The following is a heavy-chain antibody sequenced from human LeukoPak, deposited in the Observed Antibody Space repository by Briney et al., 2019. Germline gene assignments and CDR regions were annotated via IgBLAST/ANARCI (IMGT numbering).Heavy chain of an antibody. J-gene: IGHJ4*02. Sequence: ASVKVSCKASGGTFSSYAISWVRQAPGQGLEWMGRIIPILGIANYAQKFQGRVTITADKSTSTAYMELSSLRSEDTAVYYCAREPSSEGAFDYWGQGTLVTVSS. D-gene: IGHD6-13*01. V-gene: IGHV1-69*04. CDR3: AREPSSEGAFDY. CDR2: IIPILGIA. CDR1: GGTFSSYA.